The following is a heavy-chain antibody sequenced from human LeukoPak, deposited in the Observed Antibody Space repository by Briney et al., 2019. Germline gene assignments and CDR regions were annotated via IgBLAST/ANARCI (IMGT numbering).Heavy chain of an antibody. CDR1: GGSISGYY. D-gene: IGHD6-19*01. Sequence: PSETLSLTCTVSGGSISGYYWSWIRQPPGQGLEWIGYVYFSGSTNYNPSLKSRVTISVDTSKNQFSLQLNSVTPEDTAVYYCAKGGWRGFDYWGQGTLVTVSS. CDR2: VYFSGST. CDR3: AKGGWRGFDY. V-gene: IGHV4-59*12. J-gene: IGHJ4*02.